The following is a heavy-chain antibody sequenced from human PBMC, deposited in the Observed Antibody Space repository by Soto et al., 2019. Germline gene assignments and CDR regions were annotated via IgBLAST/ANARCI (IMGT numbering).Heavy chain of an antibody. D-gene: IGHD2-21*02. CDR2: ISGSGGST. J-gene: IGHJ5*02. CDR3: AKLTTGVVTASNRPYNWFDP. Sequence: EVQLLESGGGLVQPGGSLRLSCAASGFTFSSYAMSWVRQAPGKGLEWVSAISGSGGSTYYADSVKGRFTISRDNSKNTLYLQMNSLSAEDTAVYYCAKLTTGVVTASNRPYNWFDPWGQGTLVTVSS. V-gene: IGHV3-23*01. CDR1: GFTFSSYA.